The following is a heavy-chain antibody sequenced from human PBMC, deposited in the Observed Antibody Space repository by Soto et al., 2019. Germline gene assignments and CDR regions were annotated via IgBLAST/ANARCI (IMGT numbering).Heavy chain of an antibody. D-gene: IGHD4-17*01. Sequence: GGSLRLSCAASGFTFSSYSMNWVRQAPGKGLEWVSYISSSSSTIYYADSVKGRFTISRDNAKNSLYLQMNSLRDEDTAVYYCARENYGDYLNWFVPWGKGTLVTVSS. J-gene: IGHJ5*02. CDR2: ISSSSSTI. CDR3: ARENYGDYLNWFVP. CDR1: GFTFSSYS. V-gene: IGHV3-48*02.